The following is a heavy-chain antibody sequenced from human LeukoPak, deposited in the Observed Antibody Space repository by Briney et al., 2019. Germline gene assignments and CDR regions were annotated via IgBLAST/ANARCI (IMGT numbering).Heavy chain of an antibody. Sequence: GGSLRLSCAASGFTFSRHAMSWVRQAPGKGLEWVSTTGLNSVNTLCAESVQGRFSISRDNSKNTPDLQMDNLRVDDTAVYYCAKGDDIGKHPTRAYYFDTWGKGTLVTVPS. CDR1: GFTFSRHA. CDR2: TGLNSVNT. D-gene: IGHD5-24*01. V-gene: IGHV3-23*01. CDR3: AKGDDIGKHPTRAYYFDT. J-gene: IGHJ4*02.